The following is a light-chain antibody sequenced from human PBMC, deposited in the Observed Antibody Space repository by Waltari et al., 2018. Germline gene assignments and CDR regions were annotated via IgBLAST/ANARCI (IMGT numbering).Light chain of an antibody. CDR3: FSYAGSSTRDVV. Sequence: QSALTQPASVSGSPGQSITISCTGVSSDVGSYNFVSWYQQHPGKAPKLMSYEGSERPSGVANRFSGAMSANTASLTISGLQAEDEADYYCFSYAGSSTRDVVLGGGTKLTVL. V-gene: IGLV2-23*01. J-gene: IGLJ2*01. CDR1: SSDVGSYNF. CDR2: EGS.